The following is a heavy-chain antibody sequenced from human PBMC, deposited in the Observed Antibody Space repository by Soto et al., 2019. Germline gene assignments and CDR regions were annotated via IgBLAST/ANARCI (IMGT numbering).Heavy chain of an antibody. D-gene: IGHD5-18*01. V-gene: IGHV3-23*01. J-gene: IGHJ6*02. CDR2: ISGRGGIT. Sequence: EVKLLDSGGGLVQTGGSLRLSCAASGFTFSSYAMGWVRQAPGKGLDWVSVISGRGGITYSADSVKGRFTISRDNSKNLLYLQMNSLRAEDTAVYYCAKGIPDTGGYYYYSMDVWGQGTAVTVSS. CDR3: AKGIPDTGGYYYYSMDV. CDR1: GFTFSSYA.